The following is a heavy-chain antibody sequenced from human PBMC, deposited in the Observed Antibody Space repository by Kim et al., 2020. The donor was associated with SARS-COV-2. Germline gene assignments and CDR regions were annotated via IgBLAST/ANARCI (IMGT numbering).Heavy chain of an antibody. Sequence: SVKVSCKASGGTFSSYAISWVRQAPGQGLEWMGRIIPILGIANYAQKFQGRVTITADKPTSTAYMELSSLRSEDTAVYYCARDGSGSYYNGYYYGMDVWGQESTVPVSS. CDR3: ARDGSGSYYNGYYYGMDV. V-gene: IGHV1-69*04. D-gene: IGHD3-10*01. CDR2: IIPILGIA. J-gene: IGHJ6*02. CDR1: GGTFSSYA.